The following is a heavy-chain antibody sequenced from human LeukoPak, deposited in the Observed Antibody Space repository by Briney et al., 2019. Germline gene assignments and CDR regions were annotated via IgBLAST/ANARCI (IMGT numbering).Heavy chain of an antibody. CDR1: GFTFSSYA. Sequence: RGPLRLSCAASGFTFSSYAMHWVRQATGKGREWVAVISYDGNNKYYADSIKGRFTISRDNSKNTLYLQMNSLRSEDTAVYYCAREPLPAGYSSGWTDYWGQGTLVTVSS. D-gene: IGHD6-19*01. V-gene: IGHV3-30*04. CDR3: AREPLPAGYSSGWTDY. J-gene: IGHJ4*02. CDR2: ISYDGNNK.